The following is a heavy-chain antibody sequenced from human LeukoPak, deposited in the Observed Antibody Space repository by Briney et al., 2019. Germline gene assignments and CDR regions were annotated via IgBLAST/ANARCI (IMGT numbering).Heavy chain of an antibody. V-gene: IGHV4-59*01. CDR2: IYYSGST. Sequence: SETLSLTCTVSGGSISSYYWSWIRQPPGKGLEWIGYIYYSGSTNYNPSLKSRVTISVDTSNNQFSLKLSSVTAADTAVYYCARARDKRRTMTTVTTFVYWVRGSLVGVRS. J-gene: IGHJ4*02. CDR1: GGSISSYY. D-gene: IGHD4-17*01. CDR3: ARARDKRRTMTTVTTFVY.